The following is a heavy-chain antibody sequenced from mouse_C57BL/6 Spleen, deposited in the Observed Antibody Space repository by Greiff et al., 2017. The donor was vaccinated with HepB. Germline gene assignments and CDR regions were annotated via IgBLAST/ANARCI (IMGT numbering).Heavy chain of an antibody. V-gene: IGHV5-6*02. CDR2: ISSGGSYT. CDR1: GFTFSSYG. J-gene: IGHJ2*01. CDR3: ARNDYGSSYVPDY. D-gene: IGHD1-1*01. Sequence: DVKLLESGGDLVKPGGSLKLSCAASGFTFSSYGMSWVRQTPDKRLEWVATISSGGSYTYYPDSVKGRFTISRDNAKNTLYLQMSSLKSEDTAMYYCARNDYGSSYVPDYWGQGTTLTVSS.